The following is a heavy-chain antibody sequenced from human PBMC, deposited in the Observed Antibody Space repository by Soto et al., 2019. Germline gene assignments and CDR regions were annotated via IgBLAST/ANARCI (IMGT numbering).Heavy chain of an antibody. CDR3: ARRKYYDFWSGYSYYYGMDV. D-gene: IGHD3-3*01. CDR2: TYYRSKWYN. V-gene: IGHV6-1*01. CDR1: GDSVSSNSAA. J-gene: IGHJ6*02. Sequence: PSQTLSLTCAISGDSVSSNSAAWNWIRQSPSRGLEWLGRTYYRSKWYNDYAVSVKSRITINPGTSKNQFSLQLNSVTPEDTAVYYCARRKYYDFWSGYSYYYGMDVWGQGTTVTVSS.